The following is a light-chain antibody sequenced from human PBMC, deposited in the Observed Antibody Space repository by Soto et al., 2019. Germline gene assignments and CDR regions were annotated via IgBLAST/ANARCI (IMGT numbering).Light chain of an antibody. V-gene: IGKV3-15*01. CDR2: GAS. CDR3: QQYNNWPPA. Sequence: EIVMAQSPATLSVSPGERATLSCRASQSVSGNLAWYQQKPGQAPRLLIYGASTRATGIPARLSGSGSGTEFTLTISSLQSEDFAVYYCQQYNNWPPAFGQGTKVEIK. CDR1: QSVSGN. J-gene: IGKJ1*01.